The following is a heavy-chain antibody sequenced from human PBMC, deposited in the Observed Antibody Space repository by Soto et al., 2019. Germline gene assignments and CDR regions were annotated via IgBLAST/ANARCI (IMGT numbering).Heavy chain of an antibody. Sequence: GGSLRLSCAASGFTFSDYYMSWIRQAPGKGLEWVSYISSSGSTIYYADFVKGRFTISRDNDKNSLYLLMNSLRDEDTAVYYCARDGAAPYYYCSGTVGVDFWGQGTTVTVSS. CDR1: GFTFSDYY. V-gene: IGHV3-11*01. J-gene: IGHJ6*02. CDR3: ARDGAAPYYYCSGTVGVDF. CDR2: ISSSGSTI. D-gene: IGHD3-10*01.